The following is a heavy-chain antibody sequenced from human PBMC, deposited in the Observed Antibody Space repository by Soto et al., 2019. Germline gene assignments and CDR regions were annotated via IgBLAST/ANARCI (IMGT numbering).Heavy chain of an antibody. Sequence: GASVKVSCKASGYTFIDYPMHWVRQAPGQSLEWMGWISAGNGNTKYSQKFQGRVTITRDTSASTAYMELSSLRSEDTAVYYCARRGLSGSFYVVDYWGQGTLVTVSS. CDR1: GYTFIDYP. D-gene: IGHD1-26*01. V-gene: IGHV1-3*01. CDR2: ISAGNGNT. J-gene: IGHJ4*02. CDR3: ARRGLSGSFYVVDY.